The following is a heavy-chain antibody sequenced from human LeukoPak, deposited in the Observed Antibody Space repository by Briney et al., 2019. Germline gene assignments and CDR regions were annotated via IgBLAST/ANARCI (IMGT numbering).Heavy chain of an antibody. D-gene: IGHD3-22*01. V-gene: IGHV3-30-3*01. CDR2: ISYDGSNK. CDR1: GFTFSSYA. J-gene: IGHJ5*02. CDR3: AKGPYDSSGYLRFDP. Sequence: GRSLRLSCAASGFTFSSYAMHWVRQAPGKGLEWVAVISYDGSNKYYADSVKGRFTISRDNSKNTLYLQMNSLRAEDTAVYYCAKGPYDSSGYLRFDPWGQGTLVTVSS.